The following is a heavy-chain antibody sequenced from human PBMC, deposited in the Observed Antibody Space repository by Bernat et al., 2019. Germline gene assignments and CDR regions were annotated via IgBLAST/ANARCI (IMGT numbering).Heavy chain of an antibody. J-gene: IGHJ4*02. CDR3: ARGGVISTHTIDY. D-gene: IGHD3-22*01. Sequence: EVQLVESGGGLVQPGGSLRLSCAASGFTFSNYAMHWVRQAPGKGLEYVSAISSNGGSTYYVNSVKGRFAISRDNSKNTLYLQMGSLRAEDMAVYYCARGGVISTHTIDYWGRGTLVTVSS. V-gene: IGHV3-64*01. CDR1: GFTFSNYA. CDR2: ISSNGGST.